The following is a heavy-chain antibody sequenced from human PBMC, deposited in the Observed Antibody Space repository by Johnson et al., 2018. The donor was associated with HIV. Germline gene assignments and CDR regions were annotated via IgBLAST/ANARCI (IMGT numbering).Heavy chain of an antibody. CDR1: GFTFSSYA. CDR2: ISYDGSNK. V-gene: IGHV3-30*04. J-gene: IGHJ3*02. Sequence: QVQLVESGGGVVQPGRSLRLSCAASGFTFSSYAMHWVRQAPGKGLEWVAVISYDGSNKYYADSVKGRFTISRDNSKNTLYLQMNSLRAEDTAVYYCAKDPWITMINLGVSDTFDIWGQGTMVTVSS. D-gene: IGHD3-22*01. CDR3: AKDPWITMINLGVSDTFDI.